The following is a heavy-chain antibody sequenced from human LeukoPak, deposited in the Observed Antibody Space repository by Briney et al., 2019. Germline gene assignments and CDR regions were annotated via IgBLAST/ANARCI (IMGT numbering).Heavy chain of an antibody. J-gene: IGHJ4*02. Sequence: HPGGSLRLSCAASGFTFTNYWMSWVRQAPGKGLEWVANIKQDGSEKYYVDSVKGRFTISRDNAKNSLYLQMNSLRAEDTAVYYCARDLVGWGSGSYPNDYWGQGTLVTVSS. V-gene: IGHV3-7*01. CDR3: ARDLVGWGSGSYPNDY. CDR1: GFTFTNYW. CDR2: IKQDGSEK. D-gene: IGHD3-10*01.